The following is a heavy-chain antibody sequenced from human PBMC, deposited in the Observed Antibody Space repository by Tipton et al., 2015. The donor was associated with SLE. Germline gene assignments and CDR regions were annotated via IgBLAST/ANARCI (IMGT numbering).Heavy chain of an antibody. Sequence: QLVQSGPEVKPSGTLSLTCTVSGGSIRSYYWTWIRQPPGKRLEWIAYIYHSGITNYNPSLQSRVTISVDRSKNQLSLKLTSVTAADTAVYYCARGPPFMEWERNWFDPWGQGTQVTVSS. V-gene: IGHV4-59*01. CDR2: IYHSGIT. CDR3: ARGPPFMEWERNWFDP. J-gene: IGHJ5*02. D-gene: IGHD3-3*02. CDR1: GGSIRSYY.